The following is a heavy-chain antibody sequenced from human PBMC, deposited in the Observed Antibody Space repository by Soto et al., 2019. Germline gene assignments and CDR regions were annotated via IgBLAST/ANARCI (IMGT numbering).Heavy chain of an antibody. CDR2: IIPIFGTA. J-gene: IGHJ4*02. V-gene: IGHV1-69*13. CDR3: ARSPYYDILSGYYEAYKGCFDY. CDR1: GGTFSSYA. D-gene: IGHD3-9*01. Sequence: SVKVSCKASGGTFSSYAISWVRQAPGQGLEWMGGIIPIFGTANYAQKFQGRVTITADESTSTAYMELSSLRSEDTAVYYCARSPYYDILSGYYEAYKGCFDYWGQGTLVTVSS.